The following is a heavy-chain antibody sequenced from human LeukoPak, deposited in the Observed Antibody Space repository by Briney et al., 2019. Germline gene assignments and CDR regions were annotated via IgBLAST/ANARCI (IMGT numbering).Heavy chain of an antibody. D-gene: IGHD6-6*01. Sequence: GGSLRLSCAASGFTFSSYAMSWVRQAPGKGLEWVPALRGSGCSTYYTDSVKGRFTIPRDNSKNTLYLQMNSLRAEDTAVYYCAKNALSIAARPDYWGQGTLVTVSS. CDR1: GFTFSSYA. CDR3: AKNALSIAARPDY. J-gene: IGHJ4*02. CDR2: LRGSGCST. V-gene: IGHV3-23*01.